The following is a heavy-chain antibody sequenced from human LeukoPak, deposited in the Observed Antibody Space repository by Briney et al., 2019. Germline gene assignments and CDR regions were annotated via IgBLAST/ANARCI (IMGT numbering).Heavy chain of an antibody. J-gene: IGHJ4*02. V-gene: IGHV3-30-3*01. CDR2: ISYDGSNK. Sequence: PGGSLRLSCAASGFTFSSYAMHWVRQAPGKGLEWVAVISYDGSNKYYADSVKGRFTISRDNSKNTLYLQMNRLRDEDTAVYYCARSDTGDIVVVVAATFVFDNWGQGTLVTVSS. CDR1: GFTFSSYA. D-gene: IGHD2-15*01. CDR3: ARSDTGDIVVVVAATFVFDN.